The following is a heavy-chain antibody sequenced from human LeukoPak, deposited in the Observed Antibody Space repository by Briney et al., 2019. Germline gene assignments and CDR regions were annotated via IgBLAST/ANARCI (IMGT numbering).Heavy chain of an antibody. D-gene: IGHD6-19*01. Sequence: GGSLRLSCAASGFTFSNYVMSWVRQAPGKGLEWVSGISGSGDSTYYADSVKGRFTISRDNSKNTLYLRMNSLRVEDTAAYYCAKVRAPSGWFNSDYWGQGTLVTVCS. J-gene: IGHJ4*02. CDR2: ISGSGDST. CDR3: AKVRAPSGWFNSDY. V-gene: IGHV3-23*01. CDR1: GFTFSNYV.